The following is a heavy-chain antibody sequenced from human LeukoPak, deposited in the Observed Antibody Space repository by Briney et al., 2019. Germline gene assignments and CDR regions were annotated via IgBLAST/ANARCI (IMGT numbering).Heavy chain of an antibody. CDR3: ARVFSGNYYSGFDY. D-gene: IGHD3-10*01. Sequence: GGCLRLSCTASGFTFKSYVMTWVRQAPGKGLEWVSAISGSGETTYYAASVKGRFTISRDNSKNTLYLQMNSLRAEDTALYYCARVFSGNYYSGFDYWGQGTLVTVSS. CDR2: ISGSGETT. V-gene: IGHV3-23*01. J-gene: IGHJ4*02. CDR1: GFTFKSYV.